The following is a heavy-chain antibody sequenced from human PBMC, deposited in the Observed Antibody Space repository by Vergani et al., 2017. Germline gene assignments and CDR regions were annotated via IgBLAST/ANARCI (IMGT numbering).Heavy chain of an antibody. V-gene: IGHV3-23*04. CDR2: ISASSPST. J-gene: IGHJ4*02. CDR1: GFNVSSKY. Sequence: EVQLVESGGTLVQPGGSLRLACEASGFNVSSKYMSWVRQAPGKGLEWVSSISASSPSTYSADSVKGRFTISRDKFKNTLYLQMNSLRVEDTAIYYCAKRRLGWGPVDYWGQGTLVTVSS. D-gene: IGHD4-23*01. CDR3: AKRRLGWGPVDY.